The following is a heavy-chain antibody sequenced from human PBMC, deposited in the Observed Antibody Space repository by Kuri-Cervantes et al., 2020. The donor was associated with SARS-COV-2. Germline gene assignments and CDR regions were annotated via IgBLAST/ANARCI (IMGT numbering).Heavy chain of an antibody. CDR3: ASGTVTTHAFDI. CDR1: GGSFSGYY. CDR2: INHSGST. Sequence: GSLRLSCAVYGGSFSGYYWSWIRQPPGKGLEWIGEINHSGSTNYNPSLKSRVTISVDTSKNQFSLKLSSVTAADTAVYYCASGTVTTHAFDIWGQGTMVTVSS. D-gene: IGHD4-17*01. V-gene: IGHV4-34*01. J-gene: IGHJ3*02.